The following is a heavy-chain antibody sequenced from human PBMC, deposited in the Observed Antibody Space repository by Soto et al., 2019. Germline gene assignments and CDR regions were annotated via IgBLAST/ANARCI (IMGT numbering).Heavy chain of an antibody. CDR1: GYTFTRYG. CDR2: ISAYNGNT. D-gene: IGHD5-18*01. CDR3: ARLDSDYDYYYAMDV. Sequence: QVQLVQSGAEVKKPGASVKVSCKASGYTFTRYGISRVRQAPGQGLEWVGWISAYNGNTNYAQKLQGRVTMTKDTSTSTVYMELRSLRSDDTAVYYCARLDSDYDYYYAMDVWGQGTTVTVSS. V-gene: IGHV1-18*01. J-gene: IGHJ6*02.